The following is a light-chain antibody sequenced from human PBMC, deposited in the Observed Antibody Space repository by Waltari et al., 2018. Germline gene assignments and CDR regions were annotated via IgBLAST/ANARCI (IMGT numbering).Light chain of an antibody. CDR2: GAS. Sequence: EIVLTQSPGTLSLSPGARATLPCRGSQSVGSSLAWYQQKQGQAPRLLIYGASNRAPGIPDRFSGSGSGTDFSLTISRLEPEDFGLYSCQHYVRLPATFGQGTKVEIK. CDR3: QHYVRLPAT. J-gene: IGKJ1*01. V-gene: IGKV3-20*01. CDR1: QSVGSS.